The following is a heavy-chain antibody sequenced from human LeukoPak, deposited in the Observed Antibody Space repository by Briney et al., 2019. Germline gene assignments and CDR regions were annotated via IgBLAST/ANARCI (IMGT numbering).Heavy chain of an antibody. V-gene: IGHV5-51*01. CDR1: GYSFSTYW. Sequence: GESLRISCQGSGYSFSTYWITWVRQMPGKGLEWMGIIYPGDSDTRYSPSFQGQVTISADESISTAYLQWSSLKASDTAMYYCARGRDGYNYDYWGQGTLVTVSS. J-gene: IGHJ4*02. CDR3: ARGRDGYNYDY. D-gene: IGHD5-24*01. CDR2: IYPGDSDT.